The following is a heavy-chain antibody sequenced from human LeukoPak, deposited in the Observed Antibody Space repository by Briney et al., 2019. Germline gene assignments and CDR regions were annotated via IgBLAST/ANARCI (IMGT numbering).Heavy chain of an antibody. CDR2: NHSGGT. D-gene: IGHD1-1*01. CDR3: ARDGWESTTGFDY. V-gene: IGHV4-38-2*02. J-gene: IGHJ4*02. Sequence: SETLSLTCTVSGYSINSGYTWGWIRQPPGKGLEWIGNNHSGGTYYNPSLKSRVSMSVDTSKNQFSLKLTSVTAADTAVYYCARDGWESTTGFDYWGQGTLVTVSS. CDR1: GYSINSGYT.